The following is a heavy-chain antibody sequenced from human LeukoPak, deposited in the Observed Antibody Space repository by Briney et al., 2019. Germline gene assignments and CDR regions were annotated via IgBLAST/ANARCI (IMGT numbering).Heavy chain of an antibody. CDR3: ARRTIFGVVYYYYYGMDV. V-gene: IGHV4-39*01. J-gene: IGHJ6*02. Sequence: PSETLSLTCTVSGSSISSSSYYWGWIRQPPGKGLEWIGSIYYSGSTYYNPSLKSRVTISVDTSKNQFSLKLSSVTAADTAVYYCARRTIFGVVYYYYYGMDVWGQGTTVTVSS. D-gene: IGHD3-3*01. CDR1: GSSISSSSYY. CDR2: IYYSGST.